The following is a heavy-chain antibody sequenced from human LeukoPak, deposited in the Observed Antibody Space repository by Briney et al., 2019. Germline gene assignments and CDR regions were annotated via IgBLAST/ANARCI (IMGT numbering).Heavy chain of an antibody. J-gene: IGHJ4*03. CDR2: INPNSGGT. CDR1: GYTFTGYY. CDR3: ARSDCSGGSCYSDY. V-gene: IGHV1-2*02. D-gene: IGHD2-15*01. Sequence: ASVKVSCKASGYTFTGYYMHWVRQAPGQGLEWMGWINPNSGGTNYAQKLQGRVTMTTDTSTSTAYMELRSLRSDDTAVYYCARSDCSGGSCYSDYWGQGTLVTVSS.